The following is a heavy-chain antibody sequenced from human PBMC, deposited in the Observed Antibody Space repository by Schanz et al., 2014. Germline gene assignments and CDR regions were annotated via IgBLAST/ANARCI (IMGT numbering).Heavy chain of an antibody. V-gene: IGHV3-11*06. J-gene: IGHJ4*02. CDR3: ARPRFDYGEVDY. Sequence: QVQLVESGGGVVQPGGSLRLSCAASGFIFSDYYMSWIRQAPGKGLEWVSYISGTTTYTNYADSVKGRFTISRDRFQNTLYLRMSSLRAEDTAVYYCARPRFDYGEVDYWGQGALVTVSS. CDR2: ISGTTTYT. D-gene: IGHD4-17*01. CDR1: GFIFSDYY.